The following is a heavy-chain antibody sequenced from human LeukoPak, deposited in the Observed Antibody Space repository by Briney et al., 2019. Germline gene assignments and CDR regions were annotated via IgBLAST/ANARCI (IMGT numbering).Heavy chain of an antibody. V-gene: IGHV3-23*01. CDR3: ARYYDSSGYYWGHFDY. D-gene: IGHD3-22*01. CDR2: ISSSGGST. CDR1: GFTFSSYA. Sequence: GGSLRLSCAASGFTFSSYAMSWVRQAPGKGLEWVSAISSSGGSTYSADSVKGRFTISRDNSKNTLYLQMNSLRAEDTAVYYCARYYDSSGYYWGHFDYWGQGTLVTVSS. J-gene: IGHJ4*02.